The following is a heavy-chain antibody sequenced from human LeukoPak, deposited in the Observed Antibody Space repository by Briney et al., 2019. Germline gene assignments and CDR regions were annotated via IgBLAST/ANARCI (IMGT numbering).Heavy chain of an antibody. Sequence: GASVKVSCKASGYTFTSYYMHWVRQAPGQGLEWMGIINPSGGSTSYAQKFQGRVTITADKSTSTAYMELSSLRSEDTAVYYCAREGTAAAIMTYYWGQGTLVTVSS. CDR1: GYTFTSYY. CDR2: INPSGGST. D-gene: IGHD6-13*01. V-gene: IGHV1-46*01. CDR3: AREGTAAAIMTYY. J-gene: IGHJ4*02.